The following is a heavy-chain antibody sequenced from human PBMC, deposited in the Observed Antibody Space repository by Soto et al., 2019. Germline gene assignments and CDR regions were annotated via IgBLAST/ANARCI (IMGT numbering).Heavy chain of an antibody. J-gene: IGHJ3*02. D-gene: IGHD2-2*01. CDR1: GFTFTTYD. V-gene: IGHV3-13*01. CDR3: TRGFYCSSTNCYVDYFKI. CDR2: IGTAGDT. Sequence: EVQLVESGGGLVQPGGSLRLSCAASGFTFTTYDMHWVRQVTGKGLEWVSSIGTAGDTHYADSVKGRVTISRENAKKSVYLQMNSLGAGDTAVYYCTRGFYCSSTNCYVDYFKIWGQGTRVTVSS.